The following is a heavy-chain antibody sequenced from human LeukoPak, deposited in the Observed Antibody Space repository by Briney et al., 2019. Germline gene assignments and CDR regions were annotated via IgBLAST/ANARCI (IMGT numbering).Heavy chain of an antibody. CDR1: GGSFSGYY. Sequence: PSETLSRTCAVYGGSFSGYYWSWIRQPPGKGLEWVSVIYSGGSTYYADSVKGRFTISRDNSKNTLYLQMNSLRAEDTAVYYCAREGSGSYYSYYYYGMDVWGQGTTVTVSS. CDR2: IYSGGST. CDR3: AREGSGSYYSYYYYGMDV. V-gene: IGHV3-53*01. D-gene: IGHD3-10*01. J-gene: IGHJ6*02.